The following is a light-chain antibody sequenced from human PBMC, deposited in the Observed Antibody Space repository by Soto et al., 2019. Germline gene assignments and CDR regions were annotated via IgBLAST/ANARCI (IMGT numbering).Light chain of an antibody. CDR3: QQRSNWPIT. V-gene: IGKV3D-20*02. CDR2: DAS. CDR1: QSVSSSH. Sequence: IVLTQSPGTLSLSPGERATLSCMASQSVSSSHLAWYQQKPGQAPRLLIYDASSRATGIPERFSGSGSGTDFTLTISSLEPEDFAVYYCQQRSNWPITFGQGTRLEIK. J-gene: IGKJ5*01.